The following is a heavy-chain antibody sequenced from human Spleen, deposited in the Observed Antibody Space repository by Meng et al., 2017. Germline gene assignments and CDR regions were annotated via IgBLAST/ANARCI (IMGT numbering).Heavy chain of an antibody. CDR1: GFILSNYN. J-gene: IGHJ4*02. V-gene: IGHV3-21*04. D-gene: IGHD3-10*01. CDR3: AKALSVDRHMVRGVTLDY. CDR2: ISSSSGYI. Sequence: GESLKISCAAPGFILSNYNMNWVRQAPGKGLEWVSFISSSSGYIYYADSVKGRFTISRDNAKNSLSLQMNSLRTEDTTVYYCAKALSVDRHMVRGVTLDYWGQGTLVTVSS.